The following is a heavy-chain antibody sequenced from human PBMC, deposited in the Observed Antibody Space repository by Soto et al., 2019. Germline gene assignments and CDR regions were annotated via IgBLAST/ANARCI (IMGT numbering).Heavy chain of an antibody. CDR1: GGSISSGGYY. CDR3: AREGFGGYYYYGMDV. D-gene: IGHD3-10*01. CDR2: IYYSGST. J-gene: IGHJ6*02. V-gene: IGHV4-31*03. Sequence: QVQLQESGPGLVKPSQTLSLTCTVSGGSISSGGYYWSWIRQHPGKGLEWIGYIYYSGSTYYNPSLKSRVTISVDTSKNQFSLKLSSVAAADTAMYYCAREGFGGYYYYGMDVWGQGTTVTVSS.